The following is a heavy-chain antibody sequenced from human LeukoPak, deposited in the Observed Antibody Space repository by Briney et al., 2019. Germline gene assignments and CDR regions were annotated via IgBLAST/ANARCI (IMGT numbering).Heavy chain of an antibody. J-gene: IGHJ4*02. CDR3: ARRPITMVRGVIPPFDY. D-gene: IGHD3-10*01. CDR1: GGTFTSYA. V-gene: IGHV1-69*13. Sequence: SVKVSCKASGGTFTSYAISWVRQAPGQGLEWMGGIIPIFGTANYAQKFQGRVTITADESTSTAYMELSSLRSEDTAVYYCARRPITMVRGVIPPFDYWGQGTLVTVSS. CDR2: IIPIFGTA.